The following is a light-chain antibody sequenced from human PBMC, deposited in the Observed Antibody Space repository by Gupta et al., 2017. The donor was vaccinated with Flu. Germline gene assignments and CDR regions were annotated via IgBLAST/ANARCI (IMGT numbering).Light chain of an antibody. V-gene: IGKV1-39*01. Sequence: IQMTQSPSSLSASVGDTVTITCRASRSIDTFLNWYQQRPGTAPKLLIYSASTLQRGVPSRFRGSGSETAFTLTITSLQHEDFATYYCQQAHTIPYFFGQGTKLDI. J-gene: IGKJ2*01. CDR2: SAS. CDR1: RSIDTF. CDR3: QQAHTIPYF.